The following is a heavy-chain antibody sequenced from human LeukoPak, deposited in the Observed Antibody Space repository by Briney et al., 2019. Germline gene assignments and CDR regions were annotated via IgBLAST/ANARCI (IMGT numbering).Heavy chain of an antibody. CDR2: ISSSGSTI. Sequence: PGGSLRLSCAASGFTFSSYEMNWVRQAPGKGLEWVSYISSSGSTIYYADSVKGRFTISRDNAKNSLYPQMNSPRAEDTAVYYCARDRDGYNCVFDYWGQGTLVTVSS. J-gene: IGHJ4*02. D-gene: IGHD5-24*01. V-gene: IGHV3-48*03. CDR3: ARDRDGYNCVFDY. CDR1: GFTFSSYE.